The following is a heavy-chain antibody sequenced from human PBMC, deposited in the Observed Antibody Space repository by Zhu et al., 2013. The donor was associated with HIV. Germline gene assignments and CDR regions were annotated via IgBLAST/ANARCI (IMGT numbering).Heavy chain of an antibody. V-gene: IGHV1-2*02. CDR2: INPNSGGT. CDR1: GYTFTGYY. CDR3: ARGQGSSGWCGVLALLSQCDNWFDP. J-gene: IGHJ5*02. Sequence: VQLVQSGAEVKKPGASVKVSCKASGYTFTGYYMHWVRQAPGQGLEWMGWINPNSGGTNYAQKFQGRVTMTRDTSISTAYMELSRLRSDDTAVYYCARGQGSSGWCGVLALLSQCDNWFDPWGQGTLVTVSS. D-gene: IGHD6-19*01.